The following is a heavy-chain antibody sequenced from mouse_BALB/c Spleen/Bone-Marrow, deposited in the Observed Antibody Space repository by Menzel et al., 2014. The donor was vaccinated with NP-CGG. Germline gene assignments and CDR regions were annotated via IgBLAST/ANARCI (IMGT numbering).Heavy chain of an antibody. CDR1: GYTFTTYW. CDR3: ARGYGNSVAWFAY. Sequence: QVQLQQSGAELVRPGTSVKLSYKASGYTFTTYWMDWVRQRPGQGLEWIGMIDPSDSETHYNQMFKDKATLTVDKSSSTAYMQLGSLASEDSAVYYCARGYGNSVAWFAYWGKGTLVTVSA. CDR2: IDPSDSET. D-gene: IGHD2-10*02. J-gene: IGHJ3*01. V-gene: IGHV1-61*01.